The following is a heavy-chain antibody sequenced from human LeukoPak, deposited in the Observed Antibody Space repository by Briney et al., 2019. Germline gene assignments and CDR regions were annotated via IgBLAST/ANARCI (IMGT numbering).Heavy chain of an antibody. CDR2: ISGSGGST. CDR3: AKPGRIWFGEFDY. J-gene: IGHJ4*02. V-gene: IGHV3-23*01. CDR1: GFTFSDYY. D-gene: IGHD3-10*01. Sequence: GGSLRLSCAASGFTFSDYYMSWIRQAPGKGLEWVSAISGSGGSTYYADSVKGRFTISRDNSKNTLYLQMNSLRAEDTAVYYCAKPGRIWFGEFDYWGQGTLVTVSS.